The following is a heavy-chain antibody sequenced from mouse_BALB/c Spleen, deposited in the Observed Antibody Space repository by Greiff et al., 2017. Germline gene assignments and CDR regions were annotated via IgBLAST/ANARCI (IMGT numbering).Heavy chain of an antibody. Sequence: EVQLQESGPGLVKPSQSLSLTCSVTGYSITSGYYWNWIRQFPGNKLEWMGYISYDGSNNYNPSLKNRISITRDTSKNQFFLKLNSVTTEDTATYYCAIYYGNWGAMDYWGQGTSVTVSS. D-gene: IGHD2-1*01. CDR1: GYSITSGYY. J-gene: IGHJ4*01. CDR3: AIYYGNWGAMDY. V-gene: IGHV3-6*02. CDR2: ISYDGSN.